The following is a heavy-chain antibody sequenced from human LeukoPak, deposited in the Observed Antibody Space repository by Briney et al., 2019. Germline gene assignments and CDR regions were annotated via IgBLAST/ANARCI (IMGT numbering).Heavy chain of an antibody. V-gene: IGHV4-39*01. D-gene: IGHD6-19*01. CDR3: ARSQWLAPFDH. CDR1: GGSISSSSYY. Sequence: SETLSLTCTVSGGSISSSSYYWGWIRQPPGKGLEWIGSIYYSGSTYHNPSLKSRVSTSVDTSKNQFSLKLSSATAADTAVYFCARSQWLAPFDHWGQGTLVTASS. J-gene: IGHJ4*02. CDR2: IYYSGST.